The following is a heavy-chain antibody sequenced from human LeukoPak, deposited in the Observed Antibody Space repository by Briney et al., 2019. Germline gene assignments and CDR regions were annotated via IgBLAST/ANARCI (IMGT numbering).Heavy chain of an antibody. V-gene: IGHV5-51*01. CDR1: GYIFSIYW. D-gene: IGHD6-13*01. CDR2: IYPGDSHT. Sequence: PGESLKISCKGSGYIFSIYWIAWVRQMPGRGLEWMGIIYPGDSHTRYSPSFQGQVTISADKSNSSAYLQWSSLKASDTAMYYCARRYSNSWSDDLRDSAGLDSWGQGTLVTVSS. J-gene: IGHJ4*02. CDR3: ARRYSNSWSDDLRDSAGLDS.